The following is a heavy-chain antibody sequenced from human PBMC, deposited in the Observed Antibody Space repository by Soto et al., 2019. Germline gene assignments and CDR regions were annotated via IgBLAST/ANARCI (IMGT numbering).Heavy chain of an antibody. CDR1: GGSISSGGYY. CDR3: AREWGLLPYYVMNV. CDR2: ISYTGRT. Sequence: QVQLQESGPGLVKPSQTLSLTCTVSGGSISSGGYYWTWIRQHPGKGLEWIGYISYTGRTKYNPSLQSRVTISVDTSKNDFSLNLSSVTAADTAVYFCAREWGLLPYYVMNVWGHGTAVTVSS. V-gene: IGHV4-31*03. D-gene: IGHD7-27*01. J-gene: IGHJ6*02.